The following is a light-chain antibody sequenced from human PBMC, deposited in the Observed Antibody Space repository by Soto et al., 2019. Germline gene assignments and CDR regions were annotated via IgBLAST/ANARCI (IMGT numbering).Light chain of an antibody. CDR3: AAWDDSLNGTGV. CDR2: SNN. J-gene: IGLJ2*01. CDR1: SSNIGSNT. V-gene: IGLV1-44*01. Sequence: QSVLTQPPSASGTPGQRVTISCSGSSSNIGSNTVNWYQQLPGTAPKLLIYSNNHRPSGVPDRFSCSKSGTSASLAISGLQSEDEADDYCAAWDDSLNGTGVFGGGTKLTVL.